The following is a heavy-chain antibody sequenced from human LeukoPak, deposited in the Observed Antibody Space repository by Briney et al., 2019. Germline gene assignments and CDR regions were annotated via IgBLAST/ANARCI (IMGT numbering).Heavy chain of an antibody. V-gene: IGHV3-48*03. Sequence: GRSLRLSCAASGFTFSSYEMNWIRQAPGKGLEWVAYISSSSSTIYYADSVKGRFTISRDNAKNSLSLQLSSLRGEDTAPYYCARGDSSSILINDAFDFWGQGTMVTVSS. CDR1: GFTFSSYE. CDR3: ARGDSSSILINDAFDF. CDR2: ISSSSSTI. D-gene: IGHD2-21*01. J-gene: IGHJ3*01.